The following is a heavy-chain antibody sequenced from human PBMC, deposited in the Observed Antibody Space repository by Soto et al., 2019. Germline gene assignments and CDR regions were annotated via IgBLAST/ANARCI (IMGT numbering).Heavy chain of an antibody. J-gene: IGHJ4*02. CDR1: GGSISSSSYY. V-gene: IGHV4-39*01. CDR2: IYYSGST. Sequence: SETLSLTCTVSGGSISSSSYYWGWIRQPPGKGLEWIGSIYYSGSTYYNPSLKSRVTTSVDTSKNQFSLKLSSVTAADTAVYYCARRGSGWLDYWGQGTLVTVSS. CDR3: ARRGSGWLDY. D-gene: IGHD6-19*01.